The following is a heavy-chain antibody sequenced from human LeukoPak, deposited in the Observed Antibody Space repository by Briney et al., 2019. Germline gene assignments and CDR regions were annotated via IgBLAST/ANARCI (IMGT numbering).Heavy chain of an antibody. CDR3: ARLKYSSGWGLYYYGMDV. Sequence: SQTLSLTCTVSGGSISSGNYYWSWIRQPAGKGLEWIGRIYTSGITNYSPSLKSRVTISVDTSKNQFSLKLSSVTAADTAVYYCARLKYSSGWGLYYYGMDVWGQGTTVTVSS. CDR2: IYTSGIT. J-gene: IGHJ6*02. D-gene: IGHD6-19*01. V-gene: IGHV4-61*02. CDR1: GGSISSGNYY.